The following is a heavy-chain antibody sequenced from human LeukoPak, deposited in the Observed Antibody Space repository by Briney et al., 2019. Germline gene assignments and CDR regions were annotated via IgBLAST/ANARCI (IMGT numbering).Heavy chain of an antibody. V-gene: IGHV3-21*01. CDR3: ARDRDTAMVHLYYYYGMDV. CDR2: ISSSSSYI. J-gene: IGHJ6*02. Sequence: PGGSLRLSCAASGFTFSSSSLNWVRQAPGQGLEWVSSISSSSSYIYYADSEKGRFTISRDNAKNSLYLQMHSLRAEDTAVYYWARDRDTAMVHLYYYYGMDVWGQGTTVTVSS. CDR1: GFTFSSSS. D-gene: IGHD5-18*01.